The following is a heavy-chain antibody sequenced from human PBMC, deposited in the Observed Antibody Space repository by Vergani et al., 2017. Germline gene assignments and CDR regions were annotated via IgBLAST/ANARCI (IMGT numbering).Heavy chain of an antibody. D-gene: IGHD1-14*01. CDR1: GFTFNQYG. CDR3: ARDLRLLYNRFDP. Sequence: QVQLVESGGGVVQPGRSLRLSCAASGFTFNQYGMHWVRQAPGNGLGWVAVTWYDGNNKQYADSVKGRFTISRDNSKSTMYLQMNSLRDEDTGVYYCARDLRLLYNRFDPWGQGTLVTVSS. V-gene: IGHV3-33*01. CDR2: TWYDGNNK. J-gene: IGHJ5*02.